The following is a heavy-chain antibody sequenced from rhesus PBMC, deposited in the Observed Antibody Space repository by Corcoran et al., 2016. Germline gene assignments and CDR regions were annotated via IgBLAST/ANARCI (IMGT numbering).Heavy chain of an antibody. CDR1: GGSVSSSDW. CDR2: ISGSSGST. CDR3: ARSRIAAAGTSGAFDF. V-gene: IGHV4-65*01. Sequence: QVQLQESGPGLVKPSETLSLTCAVSGGSVSSSDWWSWIRQPPGKGLEWIGYISGSSGSTYYNPSLKSRVTISTDTSKNQFSLKLSSVTAADTAVYYCARSRIAAAGTSGAFDFWGQGLRVTVSS. J-gene: IGHJ3*01. D-gene: IGHD6-25*01.